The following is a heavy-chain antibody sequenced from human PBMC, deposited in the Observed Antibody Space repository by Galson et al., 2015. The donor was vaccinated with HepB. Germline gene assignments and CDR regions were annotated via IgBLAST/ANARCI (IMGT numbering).Heavy chain of an antibody. CDR3: AIPYYDSLRGGVDRFDY. Sequence: SLRLSCAASGFTVSSNYMSWVRQAPGKGLEWVSVIYSGGSTYYADSVKGRFTISRDNSKNTLYLQMNSLRSEDTAVYYCAIPYYDSLRGGVDRFDYWGQGTLVTVSS. D-gene: IGHD3-3*01. J-gene: IGHJ4*02. CDR1: GFTVSSNY. CDR2: IYSGGST. V-gene: IGHV3-53*05.